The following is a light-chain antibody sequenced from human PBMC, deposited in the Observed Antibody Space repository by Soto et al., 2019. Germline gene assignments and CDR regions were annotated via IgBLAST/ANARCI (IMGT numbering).Light chain of an antibody. V-gene: IGLV1-44*01. Sequence: QSVLTQPPSASGTPGQRVTISCSGSSSNIGSNTVNWYQQLPGTAPKLLIYSNNQRPSGVPDRFSGSKSGTSASLAISGLQSEDEADYYCSSYTNSFTWVFGGGTKLTVL. CDR3: SSYTNSFTWV. J-gene: IGLJ3*02. CDR1: SSNIGSNT. CDR2: SNN.